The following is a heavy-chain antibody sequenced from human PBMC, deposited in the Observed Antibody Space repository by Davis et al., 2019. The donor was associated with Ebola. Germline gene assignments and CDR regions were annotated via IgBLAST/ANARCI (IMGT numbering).Heavy chain of an antibody. J-gene: IGHJ4*02. CDR1: GFTFSSYW. CDR3: AKSVTVTTLGYFDY. Sequence: GESLKISCAASGFTFSSYWMHWVRQVPGKGLVWVSRINTDGSSTTYADSVKGRFTISRDNSKNTLYLQMNSLRAEDTAVYYCAKSVTVTTLGYFDYWGQGTLVTVSS. CDR2: INTDGSST. D-gene: IGHD4-17*01. V-gene: IGHV3-74*01.